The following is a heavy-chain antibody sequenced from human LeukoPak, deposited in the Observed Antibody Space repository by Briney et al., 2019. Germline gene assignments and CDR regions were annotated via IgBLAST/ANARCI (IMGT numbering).Heavy chain of an antibody. Sequence: PSETLSLTCAVYGGSFTIYSWTWIRQPPGKSLEWVGVISPSGNTQYNPSLKSRVTISLDASKSQFYLKLNSVTAADTAVYYCARRVRSADYRLDYWGQGTLVTVSS. CDR3: ARRVRSADYRLDY. CDR2: ISPSGNT. V-gene: IGHV4-34*01. D-gene: IGHD4-11*01. J-gene: IGHJ4*02. CDR1: GGSFTIYS.